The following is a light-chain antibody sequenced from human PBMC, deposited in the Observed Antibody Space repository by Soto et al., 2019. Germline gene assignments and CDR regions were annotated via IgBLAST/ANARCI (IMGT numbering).Light chain of an antibody. CDR1: QTVNSSY. CDR3: PRYGNSPPKYT. J-gene: IGKJ2*01. V-gene: IGKV3-20*01. CDR2: SAS. Sequence: EVVLTQSPGTLSLSPGERATLSCRASQTVNSSYLAWYQKKPGQAPRLLLYSASSRATDIPDRFSGSGSGSDFTLTISSRELEADQVYDCPRYGNSPPKYTFGQGTKLEIK.